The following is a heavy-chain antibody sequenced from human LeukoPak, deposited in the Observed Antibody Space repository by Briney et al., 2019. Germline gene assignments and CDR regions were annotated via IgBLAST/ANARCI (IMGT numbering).Heavy chain of an antibody. J-gene: IGHJ4*02. D-gene: IGHD3-10*01. CDR3: ARGGYYDSGSFDS. CDR2: ISTDGSIT. V-gene: IGHV3-74*01. Sequence: GGSLRLSCAASGFTFSNYRMHWVRQGPGRGLVWVSCISTDGSITSYADSVKGRFTISRDNAKNTLYLQMNSLRAEDTAVYYCARGGYYDSGSFDSWGQGTLVTVSS. CDR1: GFTFSNYR.